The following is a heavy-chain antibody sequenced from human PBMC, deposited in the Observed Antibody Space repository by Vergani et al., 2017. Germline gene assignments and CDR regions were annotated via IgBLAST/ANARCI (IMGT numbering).Heavy chain of an antibody. CDR3: ARGHDRSDYGDHSTLPFDY. CDR2: INHSGST. D-gene: IGHD4-17*01. CDR1: GGSFSGYY. V-gene: IGHV4-34*01. J-gene: IGHJ4*02. Sequence: QVQLQQWGAGLLKPSETLSLTCAVYGGSFSGYYWSWIRQPPGKGLEWIGEINHSGSTNYNPSLKSRVTISVDTSKNQFSLKLSSVTAADTAVDYCARGHDRSDYGDHSTLPFDYWGQGTLVTVSS.